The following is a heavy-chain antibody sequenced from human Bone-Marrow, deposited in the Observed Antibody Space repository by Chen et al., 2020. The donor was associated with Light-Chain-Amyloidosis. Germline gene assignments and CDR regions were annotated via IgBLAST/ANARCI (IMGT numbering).Heavy chain of an antibody. J-gene: IGHJ6*02. CDR3: ARPDTAMVTGDYYYGMDV. Sequence: EVQLVESGGGVIQPGGSLRLSCAASGFTVSSNYMSWVRQAPGKGLEWVSVIYSGGSTCYADSVMGRFTISRDNSKNTLYLQMNSLGAEDTAVYYCARPDTAMVTGDYYYGMDVWGQWTTVTVSS. D-gene: IGHD5-18*01. CDR1: GFTVSSNY. V-gene: IGHV3-53*01. CDR2: IYSGGST.